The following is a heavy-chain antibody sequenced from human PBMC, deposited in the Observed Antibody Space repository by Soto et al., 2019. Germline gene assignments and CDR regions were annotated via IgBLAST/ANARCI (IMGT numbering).Heavy chain of an antibody. CDR1: GGSFSGYY. V-gene: IGHV4-34*01. J-gene: IGHJ4*02. D-gene: IGHD3-3*01. Sequence: QVQLQQWGAGLLKPSETLSLTCAVYGGSFSGYYWSWIRQPPGKGLEWIGEINHSGSTNYNPSLKRRVTISVDTSKNQFSLKLSSVTAADTAVYYCARIFWSGYYCDYWGQGTLVTVSS. CDR3: ARIFWSGYYCDY. CDR2: INHSGST.